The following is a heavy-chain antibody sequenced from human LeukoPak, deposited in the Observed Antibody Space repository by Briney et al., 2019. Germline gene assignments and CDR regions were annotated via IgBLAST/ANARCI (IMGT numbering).Heavy chain of an antibody. CDR2: ISSSSSYT. D-gene: IGHD3-10*01. V-gene: IGHV3-11*03. CDR3: ASLWFGESRFDY. CDR1: VFTFSDYY. Sequence: GGSLRLLCAASVFTFSDYYMSWIRHAPGQGLVWVSYISSSSSYTIYADSVKGRFTISRDNAKNSLYLQMNSLRAEDTAVYYCASLWFGESRFDYWGQGTLVTVSS. J-gene: IGHJ4*02.